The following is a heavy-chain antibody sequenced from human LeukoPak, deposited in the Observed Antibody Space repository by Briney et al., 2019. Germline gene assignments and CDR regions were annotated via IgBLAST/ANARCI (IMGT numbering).Heavy chain of an antibody. Sequence: GTSLRLSCAASGITFTIAGMHWVRQAPGKGLEWVARLVYDARSDYANSVKGRFSISRDDSKNTLFLDMSNLRVEDTALYYCARDLSAAFDFWGQGVLVTVSS. V-gene: IGHV3-33*08. CDR3: ARDLSAAFDF. D-gene: IGHD6-19*01. CDR2: LVYDARS. CDR1: GITFTIAG. J-gene: IGHJ4*02.